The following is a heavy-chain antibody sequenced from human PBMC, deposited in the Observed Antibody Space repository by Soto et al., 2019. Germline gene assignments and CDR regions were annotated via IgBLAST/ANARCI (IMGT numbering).Heavy chain of an antibody. CDR3: AKVIVVIAAAGDYFDS. CDR1: GFTFNNYA. Sequence: GGSLRLSCAASGFTFNNYAMTWVRQAPGKGLEWVSVISGSGGSTHYADSVQGRFSISRDNSKNTVYLQMNSLGVEDTALYYCAKVIVVIAAAGDYFDSWGQGTLVTVSS. J-gene: IGHJ4*02. CDR2: ISGSGGST. D-gene: IGHD2-15*01. V-gene: IGHV3-23*01.